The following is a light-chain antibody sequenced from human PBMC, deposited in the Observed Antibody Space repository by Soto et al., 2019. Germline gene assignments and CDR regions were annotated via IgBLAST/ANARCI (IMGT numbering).Light chain of an antibody. CDR2: GNS. J-gene: IGLJ3*02. CDR1: SSNIGASYA. V-gene: IGLV1-40*01. Sequence: QSVLTQPPSVSGAPGQRVTISCTGSSSNIGASYAVHWYQQLPGTAPKLLIYGNSNRPSGVPDRFSGSKSGTSASLAITGLQAEDEADYYCQSYDSSLSGSVFGGGTQLTVL. CDR3: QSYDSSLSGSV.